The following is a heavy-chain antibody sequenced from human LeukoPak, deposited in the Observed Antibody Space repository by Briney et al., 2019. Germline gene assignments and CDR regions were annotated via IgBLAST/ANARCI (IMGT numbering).Heavy chain of an antibody. CDR1: GGSISSSSYY. Sequence: SETLSLTCTVSGGSISSSSYYWGWIRQPPGKGLEWIGSIYYSGSTYYNPSLKSRVTISVDTSKNQFSLKLSSVTAADTAVYYCARVRGTDYGGNSGDPEQYYYYYYMDVWGKGTTVTVSS. V-gene: IGHV4-39*07. CDR3: ARVRGTDYGGNSGDPEQYYYYYYMDV. CDR2: IYYSGST. J-gene: IGHJ6*03. D-gene: IGHD4-23*01.